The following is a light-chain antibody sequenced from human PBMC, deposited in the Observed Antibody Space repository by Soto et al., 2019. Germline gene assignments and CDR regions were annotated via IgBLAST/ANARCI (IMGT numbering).Light chain of an antibody. J-gene: IGKJ4*01. CDR2: GAS. CDR3: QQYRNWPLT. Sequence: EIVLTQSPATLSVFPGERVTLSCRASQSVNSNLAWYQQKPGQAPRLLIYGASTRPTGIPVRFSGSGSGTEFTLTISSLQSEGFAVYYCQQYRNWPLTFGGGTKVEI. CDR1: QSVNSN. V-gene: IGKV3-15*01.